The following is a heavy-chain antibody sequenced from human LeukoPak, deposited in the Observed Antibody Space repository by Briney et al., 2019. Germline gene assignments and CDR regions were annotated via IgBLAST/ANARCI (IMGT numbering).Heavy chain of an antibody. CDR3: AKDVAAGSNYYYYYYMDV. D-gene: IGHD6-13*01. CDR1: GFTFSSYG. J-gene: IGHJ6*03. Sequence: GGSLRLSCAASGFTFSSYGMHWVRQAPGKGLEWVAFIRYDGSNKYYADSVKGRFTISRDNSKNTLYLQMNSLRAEDTAVYYCAKDVAAGSNYYYYYYMDVWGKGTTVTISS. CDR2: IRYDGSNK. V-gene: IGHV3-30*02.